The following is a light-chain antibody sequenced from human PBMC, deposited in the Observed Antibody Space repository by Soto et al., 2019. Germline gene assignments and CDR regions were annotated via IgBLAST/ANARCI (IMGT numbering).Light chain of an antibody. J-gene: IGKJ5*01. V-gene: IGKV3-11*01. Sequence: DIVFTQSPATLSLSRGKRTTLSCRASQSVSNFLAWYQQKPGQAPRLLIYDTSNRATGIPARFSGSGSGTDFTLTINNLDPEDFAVYYCQQRSYWPITFGQGTGLEIK. CDR3: QQRSYWPIT. CDR2: DTS. CDR1: QSVSNF.